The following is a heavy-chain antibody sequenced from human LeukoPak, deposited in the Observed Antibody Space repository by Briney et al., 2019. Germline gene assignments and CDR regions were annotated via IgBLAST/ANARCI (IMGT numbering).Heavy chain of an antibody. J-gene: IGHJ4*02. CDR2: INPNSGGT. D-gene: IGHD5-18*01. V-gene: IGHV1-2*02. CDR3: ARPVGRGYSYGLTGD. CDR1: GYTFTSYG. Sequence: ASVKVSCKASGYTFTSYGISWVRQAPGQGLEWMGWINPNSGGTNYAQKFQGRVTMTRDTSISTAYMELSRLRSDDTAVYYCARPVGRGYSYGLTGDWGQGTLVTVSS.